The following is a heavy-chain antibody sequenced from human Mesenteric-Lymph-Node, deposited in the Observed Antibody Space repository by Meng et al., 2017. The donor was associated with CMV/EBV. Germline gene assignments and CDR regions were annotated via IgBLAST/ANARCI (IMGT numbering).Heavy chain of an antibody. Sequence: GSLRLSCTVSGGSTSSSSYYWGWIRQPPGKGLEWIGSIYYSGSTYYNPSLKSRVTISVDTSKNQFSLKLSSVTAADTAVYYCARDPARSYNWFDPWGQGTLVTVSS. J-gene: IGHJ5*02. D-gene: IGHD6-6*01. CDR3: ARDPARSYNWFDP. V-gene: IGHV4-39*07. CDR2: IYYSGST. CDR1: GGSTSSSSYY.